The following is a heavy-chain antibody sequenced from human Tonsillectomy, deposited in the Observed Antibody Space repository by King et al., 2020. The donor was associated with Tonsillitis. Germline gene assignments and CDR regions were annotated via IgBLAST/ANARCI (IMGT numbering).Heavy chain of an antibody. CDR2: IYPGDSDT. Sequence: VQLVESGAEVKKPGESLKISCKGSGYSFTSYWIGWVRQMPGKGLEWMGLIYPGDSDTRYSPPFQCQDTISADKSISTAYLQWRSLKASDTAMYYCARLGPYLGATRPFDYWGQGTLVTVSS. CDR3: ARLGPYLGATRPFDY. V-gene: IGHV5-51*01. CDR1: GYSFTSYW. D-gene: IGHD1-26*01. J-gene: IGHJ4*02.